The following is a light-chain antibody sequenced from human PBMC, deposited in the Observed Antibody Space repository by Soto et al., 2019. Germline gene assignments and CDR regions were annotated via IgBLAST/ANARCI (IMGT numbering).Light chain of an antibody. Sequence: QSALTQPPSASGSPGQSVTISCTGSSSNVGGYEYVSWYQQHPGKAPKLIIYEVIKRPSGVHDRFSGSKSGNTASLTVSGLQAEDEADYYCSSYAGSNNLHVLFGGGTKVTVL. J-gene: IGLJ2*01. CDR3: SSYAGSNNLHVL. CDR2: EVI. V-gene: IGLV2-8*01. CDR1: SSNVGGYEY.